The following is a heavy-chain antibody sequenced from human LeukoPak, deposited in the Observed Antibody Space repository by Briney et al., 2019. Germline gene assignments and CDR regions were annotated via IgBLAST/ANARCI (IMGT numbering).Heavy chain of an antibody. CDR2: SWDGGRT. D-gene: IGHD1-26*01. CDR1: GFTFDEYS. Sequence: GGSLRLSCAASGFTFDEYSMQWVRQAPGKGLEWVSVSWDGGRTYYADSVKGRFTISRDNAKNSLYLQMNSLRAGGTAVYYCAREGGSPLYFDYWGQGTLVTVSS. J-gene: IGHJ4*02. CDR3: AREGGSPLYFDY. V-gene: IGHV3-43*01.